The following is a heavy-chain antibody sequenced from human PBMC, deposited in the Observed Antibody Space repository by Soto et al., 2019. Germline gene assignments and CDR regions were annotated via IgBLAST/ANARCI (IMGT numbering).Heavy chain of an antibody. CDR1: GDSIRDSF. V-gene: IGHV4-59*01. J-gene: IGHJ4*02. D-gene: IGHD3-22*01. CDR3: TTGYYYDSSGYYPFSGY. Sequence: SETLSLTCTVSGDSIRDSFWSWVRQPPGKGLEWIGLVHHTGNTNYNPSLETRVTMLVDTSANHFSLTLTSVTPADTAVYYCTTGYYYDSSGYYPFSGYWGQGTLVTVSS. CDR2: VHHTGNT.